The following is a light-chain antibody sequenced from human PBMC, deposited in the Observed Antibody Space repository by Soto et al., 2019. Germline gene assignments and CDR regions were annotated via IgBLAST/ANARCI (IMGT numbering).Light chain of an antibody. CDR3: GADHGSGSNFAYV. V-gene: IGLV9-49*01. J-gene: IGLJ1*01. Sequence: QSVLTQPPSASASLGASVTLTCNLSSGYSNYKVDWYQQRPGKGPRFVMRVGTGGIVGSKGDGIPDRFSVLGSGLNRYLTIKNIQEEDESDYHCGADHGSGSNFAYVFGTGTKLTVL. CDR2: VGTGGIVG. CDR1: SGYSNYK.